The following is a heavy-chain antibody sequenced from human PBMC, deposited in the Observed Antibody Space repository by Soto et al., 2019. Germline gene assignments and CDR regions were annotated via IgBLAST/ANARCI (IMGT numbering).Heavy chain of an antibody. CDR2: ISYDGSNK. J-gene: IGHJ4*02. V-gene: IGHV3-30*18. CDR3: AKDQKVGYFDY. CDR1: GFTFSSYG. Sequence: PGGSLRLSCAASGFTFSSYGMHWVRQAPGKGLEWVAVISYDGSNKYYADSVKGRFTISRDNSKNTLYLQMNSLRAEDTAVYYCAKDQKVGYFDYWGQGTLVTVSS.